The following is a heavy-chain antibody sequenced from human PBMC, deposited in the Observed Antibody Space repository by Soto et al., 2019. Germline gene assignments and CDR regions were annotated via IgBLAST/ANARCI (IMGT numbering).Heavy chain of an antibody. J-gene: IGHJ4*02. CDR3: AKDWAKYSSSWTYFEY. D-gene: IGHD6-13*01. Sequence: GGSLRLSCAASGFTFSSYAMSWVRQAPGKWLEWVSAISGSGGSTYYADSVKGRFTISRDNSKNTLYLQMNSLRAEDTAVYYCAKDWAKYSSSWTYFEYWGQGTRVTVSS. V-gene: IGHV3-23*01. CDR2: ISGSGGST. CDR1: GFTFSSYA.